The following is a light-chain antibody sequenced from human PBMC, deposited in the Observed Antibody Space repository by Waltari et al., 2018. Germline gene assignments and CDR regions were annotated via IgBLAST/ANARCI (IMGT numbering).Light chain of an antibody. CDR1: SRAVGGYNY. Sequence: QSALTQPRSVSGSPGQSVTISCTGTSRAVGGYNYVSWYQQHPGKVPKLIIFDVSTRPSGVPNRFSGSKSGNTASLTISGLLAEDEADYYCCSYAGSYTLIFGGGTKMTVL. V-gene: IGLV2-11*01. J-gene: IGLJ2*01. CDR3: CSYAGSYTLI. CDR2: DVS.